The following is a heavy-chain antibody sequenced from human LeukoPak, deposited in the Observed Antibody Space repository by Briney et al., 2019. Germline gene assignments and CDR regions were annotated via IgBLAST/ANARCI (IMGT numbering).Heavy chain of an antibody. J-gene: IGHJ4*02. CDR2: ISWDGGST. CDR1: GFTFDDYA. Sequence: GGSLRLSCAASGFTFDDYAMHWVRQAPGKGLEWVSLISWDGGSTYYADSVKGRFTISRDNSKNSLYLQMNSLRAEDTALYYCAKGSYDSSGYYELPPDYWGQGTLVTVSS. V-gene: IGHV3-43D*03. CDR3: AKGSYDSSGYYELPPDY. D-gene: IGHD3-22*01.